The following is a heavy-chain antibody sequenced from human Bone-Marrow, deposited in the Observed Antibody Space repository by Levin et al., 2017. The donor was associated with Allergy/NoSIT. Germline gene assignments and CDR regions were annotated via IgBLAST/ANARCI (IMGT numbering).Heavy chain of an antibody. CDR1: GFSLSTSGVG. V-gene: IGHV2-5*02. J-gene: IGHJ5*02. D-gene: IGHD2-15*01. CDR2: IYWDDDK. Sequence: SGPTLVKPTQTLTLTCTFSGFSLSTSGVGVGWIRQPPGKALEWLAVIYWDDDKRYSPSLKSRLTITKDTSKNQVVLIVTNMDPVDTATYYCAHSFLTHYCSGGSCYSSPRWFDPWGQGTLVTVSS. CDR3: AHSFLTHYCSGGSCYSSPRWFDP.